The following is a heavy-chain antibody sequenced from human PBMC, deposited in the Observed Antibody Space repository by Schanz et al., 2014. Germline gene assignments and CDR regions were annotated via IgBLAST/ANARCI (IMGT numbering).Heavy chain of an antibody. CDR2: ISDSGDST. D-gene: IGHD2-21*01. V-gene: IGHV3-11*04. Sequence: VQLVESGGGLVQPGGSLRLSCAASGFTFSDYYMTWIRQAPGKGLEWVSDISDSGDSTHYADSVKGRFTISRDNAKNSLYLQMNTLRAEDTAVYYCAREDCSATSCYFRYWGQGTLVTVSS. CDR1: GFTFSDYY. CDR3: AREDCSATSCYFRY. J-gene: IGHJ4*02.